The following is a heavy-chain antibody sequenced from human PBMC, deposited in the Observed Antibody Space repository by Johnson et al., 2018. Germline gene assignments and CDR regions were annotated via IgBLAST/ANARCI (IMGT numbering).Heavy chain of an antibody. CDR3: PRDQDSGDENDAFDI. D-gene: IGHD5-12*01. CDR2: LHSSGNT. CDR1: GGSISSGGYY. J-gene: IGHJ3*02. V-gene: IGHV4-61*02. Sequence: QVELQESGPGLVEPSQTLSLTCTVSGGSISSGGYYWSWVRQPAGKGLEWIGRLHSSGNTHYKASPRSRVTISLDMSKRQFSLKLSSVTAADTAVYFCPRDQDSGDENDAFDIWGQGTMVTVSS.